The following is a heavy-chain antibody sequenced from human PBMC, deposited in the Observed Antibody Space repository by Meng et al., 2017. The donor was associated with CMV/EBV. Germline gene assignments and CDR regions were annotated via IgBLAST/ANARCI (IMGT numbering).Heavy chain of an antibody. CDR1: GGTFSSYA. D-gene: IGHD3-22*01. V-gene: IGHV1-69*05. Sequence: SVKVSCKASGGTFSSYAISWVRQAPGQGLEWMGGIIPIFGTANYAQKFQGRVTITTDESTSTAYIELSSLRSEDTAVYYCARSRGDVITMMRGWYFDLWGRGTLVTVSS. J-gene: IGHJ2*01. CDR3: ARSRGDVITMMRGWYFDL. CDR2: IIPIFGTA.